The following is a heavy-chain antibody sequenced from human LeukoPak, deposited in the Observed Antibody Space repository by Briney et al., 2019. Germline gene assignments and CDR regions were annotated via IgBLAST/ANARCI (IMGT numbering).Heavy chain of an antibody. CDR1: GGSISSYY. CDR3: ARHGSPLSGWFVDY. Sequence: SETLSLTCTVSGGSISSYYWSWVRQPPGKGLVWIGYIYYSGSTNYNPSLKSRVTISVDTSKNQFSLKLSSVTAADTAVYYCARHGSPLSGWFVDYWGQGTLVTVSS. J-gene: IGHJ4*02. D-gene: IGHD6-19*01. CDR2: IYYSGST. V-gene: IGHV4-59*08.